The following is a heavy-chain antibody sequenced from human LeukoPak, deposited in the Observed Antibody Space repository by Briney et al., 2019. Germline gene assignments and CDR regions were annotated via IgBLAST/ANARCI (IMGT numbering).Heavy chain of an antibody. CDR1: GFTFSSYA. Sequence: PAGGSLRLSCAASGFTFSSYAMSWVRQAPGKGLECVSAISGSGSSTYYADSVKGRFTISRDNSKNALYLQMNSLRAEDTAVYYCAKGSYYDSSGSFYFDYRGQGTLVTVSS. J-gene: IGHJ4*02. D-gene: IGHD3-22*01. CDR3: AKGSYYDSSGSFYFDY. V-gene: IGHV3-23*01. CDR2: ISGSGSST.